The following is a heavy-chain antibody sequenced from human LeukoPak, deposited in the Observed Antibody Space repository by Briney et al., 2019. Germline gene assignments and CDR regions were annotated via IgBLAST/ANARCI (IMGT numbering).Heavy chain of an antibody. CDR2: IIPIFGTA. CDR1: GGTFSSCA. D-gene: IGHD4/OR15-4a*01. V-gene: IGHV1-69*05. CDR3: ARQYGGNTGCIS. J-gene: IGHJ4*02. Sequence: SVKVSCKASGGTFSSCAISWVRQAPGQGREWMGGIIPIFGTANYAQKFQGRVTITTDESTSTAYLELSSLRSEDTAVYYCARQYGGNTGCISWGQGTLVTVSS.